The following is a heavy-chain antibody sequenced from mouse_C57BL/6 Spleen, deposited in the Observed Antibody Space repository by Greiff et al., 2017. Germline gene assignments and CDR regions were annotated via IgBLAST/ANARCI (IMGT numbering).Heavy chain of an antibody. V-gene: IGHV1-54*01. CDR1: GYAFTNYL. Sequence: QVQLQQSGAELVRPGTSVKVSCKASGYAFTNYLIEWVKQRPGQGLEWIGVINPGSGGTNYNEKFKGKATLTADKSSSTAYMQLSSLTSEDSAVYFCARWVYYSDYWGQGTTLTVSS. D-gene: IGHD1-1*01. CDR2: INPGSGGT. CDR3: ARWVYYSDY. J-gene: IGHJ2*01.